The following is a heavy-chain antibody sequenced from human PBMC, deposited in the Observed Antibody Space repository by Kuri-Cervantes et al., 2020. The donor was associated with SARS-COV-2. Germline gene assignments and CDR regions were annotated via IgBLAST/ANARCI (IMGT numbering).Heavy chain of an antibody. CDR3: ARDLRGSGSLDV. Sequence: ASVFTVSTNFMGWVRQAPGKGLEWVAVISYDGSNEYYADAVKGRFTISRDNSKDTLYLQLNSLRAEDTAVYYCARDLRGSGSLDVWGQGTTVTVSS. CDR2: ISYDGSNE. J-gene: IGHJ6*02. CDR1: VFTVSTNF. D-gene: IGHD6-19*01. V-gene: IGHV3-30*03.